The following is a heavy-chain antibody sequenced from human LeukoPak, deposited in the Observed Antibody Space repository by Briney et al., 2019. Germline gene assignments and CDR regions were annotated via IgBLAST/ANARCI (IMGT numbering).Heavy chain of an antibody. D-gene: IGHD2-2*01. CDR1: GGSINSGGYY. J-gene: IGHJ4*02. CDR3: ARGKQDQLLYLDY. V-gene: IGHV4-31*03. CDR2: IYYSGST. Sequence: SETLSLTCTVSGGSINSGGYYWSWIRQHPGKGLEWIGYIYYSGSTYYNPSLKSRVTISVDTSKNQFSLKLSSVTAADTAVYYCARGKQDQLLYLDYWGQGTLVTVSS.